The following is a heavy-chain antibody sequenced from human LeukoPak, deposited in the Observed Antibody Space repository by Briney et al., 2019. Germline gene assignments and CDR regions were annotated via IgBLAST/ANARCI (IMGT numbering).Heavy chain of an antibody. CDR3: ARGRSTGAPYYYYYMDV. J-gene: IGHJ6*03. CDR1: GGSISSGSYY. V-gene: IGHV4-61*02. Sequence: PSQTLSLTCTVSGGSISSGSYYWSWIRQPAGKGLEWIGRIYTSGSTNYNPSLKSRVTISVDTSKNQFSLKLSSVTAADTAVYYCARGRSTGAPYYYYYMDVWGKGTTVTVSS. D-gene: IGHD6-13*01. CDR2: IYTSGST.